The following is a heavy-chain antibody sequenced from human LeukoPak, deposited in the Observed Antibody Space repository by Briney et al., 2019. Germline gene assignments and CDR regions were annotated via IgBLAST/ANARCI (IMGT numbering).Heavy chain of an antibody. CDR1: GYTFTSYG. V-gene: IGHV1-8*02. CDR3: ARPLQPNYYDSSGYNY. CDR2: MNPNSGNT. J-gene: IGHJ4*02. D-gene: IGHD3-22*01. Sequence: ASVKVSCKASGYTFTSYGISWVRQATGQGLEWMGWMNPNSGNTGYAQKFQGRVTMTRNTSISTAYMELSSLRSEDTAVYYCARPLQPNYYDSSGYNYWGQGTLVTVSS.